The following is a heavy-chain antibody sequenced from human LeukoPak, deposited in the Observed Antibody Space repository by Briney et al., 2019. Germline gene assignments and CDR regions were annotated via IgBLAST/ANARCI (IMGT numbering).Heavy chain of an antibody. Sequence: SETLSLTCAVYGGSFSGYYWSWIRQPPGKGLEWIGEINHSGSTNYNPSLKSRVTISVDTSKNQFSLKLTSVTAADTAVYFCAREIDVDTTLVDDNWFDPWGQGTLVTVSS. J-gene: IGHJ5*02. CDR3: AREIDVDTTLVDDNWFDP. D-gene: IGHD5-18*01. CDR2: INHSGST. V-gene: IGHV4-34*01. CDR1: GGSFSGYY.